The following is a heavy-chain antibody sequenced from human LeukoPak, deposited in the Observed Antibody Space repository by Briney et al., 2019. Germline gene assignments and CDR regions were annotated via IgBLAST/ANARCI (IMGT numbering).Heavy chain of an antibody. CDR3: ARQPERLYYYDSSGYYYEGYFDY. V-gene: IGHV4-59*08. CDR2: IYYSGST. CDR1: GGSISSYF. D-gene: IGHD3-22*01. Sequence: PSETLSLTCTVSGGSISSYFWGWIRQPPGKGLEWIGYIYYSGSTNYNPSLKSRVTISVDTSKNQFSLKLSSVTAADTAVYYCARQPERLYYYDSSGYYYEGYFDYWGQGTLVTVSS. J-gene: IGHJ4*02.